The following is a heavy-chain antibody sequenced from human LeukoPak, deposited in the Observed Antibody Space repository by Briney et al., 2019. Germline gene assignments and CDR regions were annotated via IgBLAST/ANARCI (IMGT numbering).Heavy chain of an antibody. J-gene: IGHJ4*02. CDR1: GFSFSSYT. CDR3: ARDGRCGGDCYAS. CDR2: ISSSSSYI. D-gene: IGHD2-21*02. Sequence: GGSLRLSCAASGFSFSSYTMNWVRQAPGKGLEWVSIISSSSSYIYYADSVKGRFTISRDNAKNALYLQMNSLRVEDTAVYYCARDGRCGGDCYASWGQGTLVTRSS. V-gene: IGHV3-21*01.